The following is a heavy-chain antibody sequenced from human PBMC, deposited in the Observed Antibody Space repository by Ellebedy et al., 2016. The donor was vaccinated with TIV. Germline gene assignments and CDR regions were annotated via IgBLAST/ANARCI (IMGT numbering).Heavy chain of an antibody. CDR3: AKNRRAGVPTYAYYGMDV. CDR1: GYTFTGQY. J-gene: IGHJ6*01. D-gene: IGHD3-10*01. CDR2: INPDSGGT. V-gene: IGHV1-2*02. Sequence: ASVKVSCXASGYTFTGQYIHWVRQAPGQGLEWMGWINPDSGGTTYAQNFKGRVTMTRDTSIRTAYMDLSSLRSDDTAIYYCAKNRRAGVPTYAYYGMDVWGQGTTVTVSS.